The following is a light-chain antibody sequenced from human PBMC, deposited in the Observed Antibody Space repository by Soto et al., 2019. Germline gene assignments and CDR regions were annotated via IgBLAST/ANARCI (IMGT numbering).Light chain of an antibody. Sequence: DIVMTQSPLSLPVTPGEPASISCRSSQSLLYSNGYNYLDWYLQKPGQPPQLLIYLGSSRATGIPARFSGSGSGTDFTLTISSLEPEDFAVYSCQQRSNWRTLGQGTKVDIK. V-gene: IGKV2-28*01. CDR1: QSLLYSNGYNY. CDR2: LGS. CDR3: QQRSNWRT. J-gene: IGKJ1*01.